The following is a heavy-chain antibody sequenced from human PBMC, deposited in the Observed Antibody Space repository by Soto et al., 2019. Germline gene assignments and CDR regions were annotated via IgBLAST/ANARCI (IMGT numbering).Heavy chain of an antibody. D-gene: IGHD5-18*01. V-gene: IGHV5-51*01. J-gene: IGHJ6*02. Sequence: GESLKISCKGSGYSFTSYWIGWVRQMPGKGLEWMGIILPGDSDTRYSPSFQGQVTISADKSISTAYLQWSSLRASDTTMYYCARQDTFMVNGMDVWGQGTTVTVSS. CDR1: GYSFTSYW. CDR2: ILPGDSDT. CDR3: ARQDTFMVNGMDV.